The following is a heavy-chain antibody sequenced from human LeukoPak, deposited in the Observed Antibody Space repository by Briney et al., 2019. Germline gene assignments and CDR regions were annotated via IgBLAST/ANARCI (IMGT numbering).Heavy chain of an antibody. CDR2: IRSKANSYAT. Sequence: GGSLRLSCAASGFTFSGSAMHWVRQASGKGLEWVGCIRSKANSYATAYAASVKGRFTISRDDSKNTAYLQMNSLKTEDTAVYYCTRHYYDSSGYYVDYWGQGTLVTVSS. CDR1: GFTFSGSA. V-gene: IGHV3-73*01. CDR3: TRHYYDSSGYYVDY. D-gene: IGHD3-22*01. J-gene: IGHJ4*02.